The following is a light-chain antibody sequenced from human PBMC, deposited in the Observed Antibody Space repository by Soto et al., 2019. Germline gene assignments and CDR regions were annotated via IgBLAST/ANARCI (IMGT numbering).Light chain of an antibody. J-gene: IGKJ5*01. Sequence: DIHMTQSPSSLSASIGDRVTITFRASQGISSYLNWYQHKPGKAPKLLIYAASSLQTGVPSRFSGSRSGTDFALTISSLQREDFATYYCQQTDTFPRTFGQGTRLEVK. V-gene: IGKV1-39*01. CDR2: AAS. CDR1: QGISSY. CDR3: QQTDTFPRT.